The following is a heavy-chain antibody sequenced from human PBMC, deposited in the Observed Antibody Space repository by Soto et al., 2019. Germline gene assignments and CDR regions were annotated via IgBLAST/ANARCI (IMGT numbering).Heavy chain of an antibody. CDR2: INPTGGPT. CDR3: PRAEEMATIRFEH. J-gene: IGHJ4*02. CDR1: GYAFAFYF. Sequence: ASVKVSCKASGYAFAFYFIHWVRQAPGHGLEWMGTINPTGGPTSYAQKFQGRVTMTRDTSTNTVYMELTSLTYDDTAVDYCPRAEEMATIRFEHWDQGPLVTVSS. V-gene: IGHV1-46*01.